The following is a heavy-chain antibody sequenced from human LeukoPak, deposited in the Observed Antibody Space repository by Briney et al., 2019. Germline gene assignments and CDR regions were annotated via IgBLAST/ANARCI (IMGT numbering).Heavy chain of an antibody. V-gene: IGHV3-11*06. CDR2: ISSSSSYT. J-gene: IGHJ4*02. CDR1: GSTFSDYY. CDR3: ARVPYRYCGGDCYLFDY. D-gene: IGHD2-21*02. Sequence: PGGSLRLSCAASGSTFSDYYMSWIRQAPGKGLEWVSYISSSSSYTNYADSVKGRFTISRDNAKNSLYLQMNSLRAEDTAVYYCARVPYRYCGGDCYLFDYWGQGTLVTVSS.